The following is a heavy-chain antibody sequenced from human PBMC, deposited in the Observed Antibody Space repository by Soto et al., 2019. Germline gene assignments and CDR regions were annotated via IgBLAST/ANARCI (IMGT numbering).Heavy chain of an antibody. CDR3: ARDVRHYYDSSGYEI. D-gene: IGHD3-22*01. CDR1: GFTFSRYS. Sequence: QVQLVESGGGVVQPGRSLRLSCAASGFTFSRYSMHWVRQAPGKGLEWVAVISDDGSNKYNADSVKGRFTISRDNSKNTLYQQMNSLSAEDTAVYYCARDVRHYYDSSGYEIWGQGTLVTVSS. V-gene: IGHV3-30-3*01. J-gene: IGHJ4*02. CDR2: ISDDGSNK.